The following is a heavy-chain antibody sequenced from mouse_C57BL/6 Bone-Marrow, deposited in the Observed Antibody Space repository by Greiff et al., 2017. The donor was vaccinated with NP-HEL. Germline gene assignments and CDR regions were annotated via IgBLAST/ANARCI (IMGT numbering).Heavy chain of an antibody. CDR3: ARGGRQGYYFDY. D-gene: IGHD2-12*01. CDR1: GFTFSSYG. V-gene: IGHV5-6*01. J-gene: IGHJ2*01. CDR2: ISSGGSYT. Sequence: EVHLVESGGDLVKPGGSLKLSCAASGFTFSSYGMSWVRQTPDKRLEWVATISSGGSYTYYPDSVKGRFTISRDNAKNTLYLQMSSLKSEDTAMYYCARGGRQGYYFDYWGQGTTLTVSS.